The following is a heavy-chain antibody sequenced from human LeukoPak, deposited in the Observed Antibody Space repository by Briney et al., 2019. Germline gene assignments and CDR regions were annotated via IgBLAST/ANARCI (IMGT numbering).Heavy chain of an antibody. J-gene: IGHJ4*02. CDR1: GFTFSRFN. CDR2: ISTTGTI. Sequence: GGSLRLSCAASGFTFSRFNMNWLRQAPGKGLEWHSYISTTGTIYYAESVKGRFSISRDNAKNSLYLQMNSLRPEDTAVYYCARDSLIFGVVTTFDYWGQGTLVTVSS. V-gene: IGHV3-48*01. D-gene: IGHD3-3*01. CDR3: ARDSLIFGVVTTFDY.